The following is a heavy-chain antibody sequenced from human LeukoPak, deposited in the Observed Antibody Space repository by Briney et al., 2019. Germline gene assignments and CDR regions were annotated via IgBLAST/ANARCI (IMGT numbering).Heavy chain of an antibody. V-gene: IGHV3-23*01. D-gene: IGHD3-3*01. Sequence: GGSLRLSCAASGFTFSSYAMSWVRQAPGKGLEWVSAISGSGGSTYYADSVKGRFTISRDNSKNTLYLQMNSLRAEDTAVYYCAKGYYDFWSGYQPQFDYWGQGSLVTVSS. J-gene: IGHJ4*02. CDR2: ISGSGGST. CDR1: GFTFSSYA. CDR3: AKGYYDFWSGYQPQFDY.